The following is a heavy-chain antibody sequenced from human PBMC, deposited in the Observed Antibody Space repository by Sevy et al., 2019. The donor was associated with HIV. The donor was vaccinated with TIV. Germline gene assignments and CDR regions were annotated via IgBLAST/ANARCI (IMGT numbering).Heavy chain of an antibody. CDR1: GFTFSSYS. CDR2: ISSSSSYI. D-gene: IGHD3-10*01. Sequence: GGSLRLSCAASGFTFSSYSMNWVRQAPGKGLEWVSSISSSSSYIYYADSVKGRFTISRDNAKNSLYLQMNSLSAEDTAVYYCARETHYRRDFDYWGQGTLVTVSS. J-gene: IGHJ4*02. V-gene: IGHV3-21*01. CDR3: ARETHYRRDFDY.